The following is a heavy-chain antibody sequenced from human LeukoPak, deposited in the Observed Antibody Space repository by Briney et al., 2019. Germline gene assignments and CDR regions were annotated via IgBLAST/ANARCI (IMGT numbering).Heavy chain of an antibody. D-gene: IGHD2-2*01. J-gene: IGHJ6*02. CDR1: GGSISSSSYY. V-gene: IGHV4-39*02. CDR2: IYYSGNT. CDR3: ARGRRRRVPAAITGGPYYYGMDV. Sequence: SETLSLTCTVSGGSISSSSYYWGWIRQPPGKGLEWIGSIYYSGNTYYNPSLKSRVTISIDTSKNQFSLKLSSVTAADTAVYYCARGRRRRVPAAITGGPYYYGMDVWGQGTTVTVSS.